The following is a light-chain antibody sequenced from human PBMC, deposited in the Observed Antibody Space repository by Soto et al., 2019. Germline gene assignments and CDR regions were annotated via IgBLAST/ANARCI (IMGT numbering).Light chain of an antibody. Sequence: EIVLTQSPGTLTLSPGERATLCCRASQSVSSSYLAWYQQKPGQAPRLLIYGASSRATGIPDRFSGSGSGTDFTLTISSLQPEDFVTYHCQQSYSTPWTFGQGTKVDI. CDR3: QQSYSTPWT. CDR2: GAS. J-gene: IGKJ1*01. V-gene: IGKV3-20*01. CDR1: QSVSSSY.